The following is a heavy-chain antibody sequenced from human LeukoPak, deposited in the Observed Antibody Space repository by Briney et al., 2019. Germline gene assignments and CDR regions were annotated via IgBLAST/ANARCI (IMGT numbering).Heavy chain of an antibody. CDR1: GASITSYF. Sequence: SETLSLSCTVSGASITSYFWTWIRQPPGKGLEVIGYVHYLGSTNYNPSLKSRVTISLDTSKNHFSLKLTSVSAADMAVYYCARQNAYLVSGPLDCWGQGALVTVSS. J-gene: IGHJ4*02. V-gene: IGHV4-59*01. CDR2: VHYLGST. CDR3: ARQNAYLVSGPLDC. D-gene: IGHD3-16*01.